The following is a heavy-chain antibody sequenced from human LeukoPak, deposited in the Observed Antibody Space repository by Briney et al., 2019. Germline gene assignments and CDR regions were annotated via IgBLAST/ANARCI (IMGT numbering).Heavy chain of an antibody. V-gene: IGHV3-7*01. Sequence: GGSLRLSRAASGFTFSSYWMSWVRQAPGKGLEWVANIKQDGSEKYYVDSVKGRFTISRDNAKNSLYLQMNSLRAEDTAVYYCARDKGSDFWSGTNWFDPWGQGTLVTVSS. J-gene: IGHJ5*02. CDR2: IKQDGSEK. D-gene: IGHD3-3*01. CDR1: GFTFSSYW. CDR3: ARDKGSDFWSGTNWFDP.